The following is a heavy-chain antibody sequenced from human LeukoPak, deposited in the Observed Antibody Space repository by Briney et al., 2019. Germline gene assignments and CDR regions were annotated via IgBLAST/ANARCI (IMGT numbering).Heavy chain of an antibody. V-gene: IGHV3-23*01. Sequence: GGSLRLSCAASGFTFSSHAMSWVRQAPGKGLEWVSAISGSGGSTYYADSVKGRFTISRDNSKNTLYLQMNSLRAEDTAVYYCAKVAYCGGDCYFLVDYWGQGTLVTVSS. CDR1: GFTFSSHA. CDR2: ISGSGGST. D-gene: IGHD2-21*02. J-gene: IGHJ4*02. CDR3: AKVAYCGGDCYFLVDY.